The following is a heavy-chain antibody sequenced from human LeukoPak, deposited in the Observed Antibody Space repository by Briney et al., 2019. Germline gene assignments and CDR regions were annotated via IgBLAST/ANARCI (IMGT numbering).Heavy chain of an antibody. CDR2: IYHSGST. D-gene: IGHD6-13*01. V-gene: IGHV4-38-2*02. CDR3: ATAGTEDYYYYYYMDV. J-gene: IGHJ6*03. CDR1: GYSISSGYY. Sequence: SETLSLTCTVSGYSISSGYYWGWIRQPPGKGLEWIGSIYHSGSTYYNLSLKSRVTISVDTSKNQFSLKLSSVTAADTAVYYCATAGTEDYYYYYYMDVWGKGTTVTVSS.